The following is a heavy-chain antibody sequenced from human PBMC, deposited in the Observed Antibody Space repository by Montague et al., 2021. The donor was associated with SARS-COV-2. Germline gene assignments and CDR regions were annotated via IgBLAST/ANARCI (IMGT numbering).Heavy chain of an antibody. CDR1: GGSISSYY. V-gene: IGHV4-59*01. CDR2: IYYSGST. J-gene: IGHJ5*02. Sequence: SETLSLTCTVSGGSISSYYWSWIRQPPGKGLEWIGYIYYSGSTNYNPSLKSRVTISVDTSKNQFSLKRSSVTAADTAVYYCARRSLGYCSGGSCYSAFDTWGQGTLVTVSS. CDR3: ARRSLGYCSGGSCYSAFDT. D-gene: IGHD2-15*01.